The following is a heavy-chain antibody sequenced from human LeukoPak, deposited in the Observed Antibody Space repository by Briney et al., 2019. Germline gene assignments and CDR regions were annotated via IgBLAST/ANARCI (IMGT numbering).Heavy chain of an antibody. D-gene: IGHD6-13*01. Sequence: SETLSLSCTVSGGSIISSTDYWGWIRQPPGKGLEWIGYIYYSGSTNYSPSLKSRVTISVDTSKNQFSLKLSSVTAADTAVYYCARTYSASWYDAFDIWGQGTMVTVSS. J-gene: IGHJ3*02. CDR2: IYYSGST. V-gene: IGHV4-61*05. CDR1: GGSIISSTDY. CDR3: ARTYSASWYDAFDI.